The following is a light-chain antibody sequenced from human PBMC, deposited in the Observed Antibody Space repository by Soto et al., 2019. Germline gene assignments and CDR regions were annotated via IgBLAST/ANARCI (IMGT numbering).Light chain of an antibody. Sequence: QSVLTQPASVSGSPGQSITISCTGTSSDVGGYDYVSWYQQHPGKAPKLMIYEVNNRPSGVSNRFSGSKSGNTASLTISGLQAEDEADYYCTSYTSTTRSRVFGGGTKVTVL. CDR3: TSYTSTTRSRV. CDR2: EVN. CDR1: SSDVGGYDY. J-gene: IGLJ3*02. V-gene: IGLV2-14*01.